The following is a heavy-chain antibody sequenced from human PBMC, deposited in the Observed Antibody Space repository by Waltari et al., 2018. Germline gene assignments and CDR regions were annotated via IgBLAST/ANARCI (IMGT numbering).Heavy chain of an antibody. J-gene: IGHJ1*01. CDR3: ATYSSTWDYFQH. CDR2: YYSGST. D-gene: IGHD6-13*01. V-gene: IGHV4-59*13. CDR1: TGSIRSYY. Sequence: QVPLQESGPGLVKPSETLSHTCTVSTGSIRSYYWTWIRQPPGKGLEWIGYYSGSTIYNPSLKSRVTISIDTSRNQFSLRLSSVTAADTAVYYCATYSSTWDYFQHWGQGTLVTVSS.